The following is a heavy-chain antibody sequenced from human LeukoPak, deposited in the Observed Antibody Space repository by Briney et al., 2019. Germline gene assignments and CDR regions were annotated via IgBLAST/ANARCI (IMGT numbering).Heavy chain of an antibody. Sequence: SETLSLTCAVSGGSFSGCYWSWIRQPPGKGLEWIGEINHSGSTNYNPSLKSRVTISVDTSKNQFSLKLSSVTAADTAVYYCARLYSSSWYLWFDPWGQGTLVTVSS. J-gene: IGHJ5*02. V-gene: IGHV4-34*01. CDR3: ARLYSSSWYLWFDP. D-gene: IGHD6-13*01. CDR2: INHSGST. CDR1: GGSFSGCY.